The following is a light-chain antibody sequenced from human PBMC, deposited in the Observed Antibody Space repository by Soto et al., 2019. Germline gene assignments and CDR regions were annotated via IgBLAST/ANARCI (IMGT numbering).Light chain of an antibody. Sequence: QSVLTQPASVSGSPGQSITISCTGTSSDVGGYNYVSWYQQHPGKAPKLMIYDVTNRPSGISNRFSGSKSGNTASLTISGLQAEDEADYYCSSYTSTSTYVFGPGTTLTVL. CDR3: SSYTSTSTYV. CDR1: SSDVGGYNY. V-gene: IGLV2-14*01. CDR2: DVT. J-gene: IGLJ1*01.